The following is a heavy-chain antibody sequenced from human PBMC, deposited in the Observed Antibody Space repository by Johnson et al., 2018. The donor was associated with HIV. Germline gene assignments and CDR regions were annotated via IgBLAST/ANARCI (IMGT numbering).Heavy chain of an antibody. J-gene: IGHJ3*02. CDR1: GFTFSSYA. Sequence: VQLVESGGGLVQRGGSLRLSCIASGFTFSSYAMSWVRQAPGKGLEWVSAISGSAGITYYADSVKGRFTISRDNAKNSLYLQMNSLRAEETAVYYCARDRGGSSWLDAFDIWGQGTMVTVSS. D-gene: IGHD6-13*01. V-gene: IGHV3-23*04. CDR3: ARDRGGSSWLDAFDI. CDR2: ISGSAGIT.